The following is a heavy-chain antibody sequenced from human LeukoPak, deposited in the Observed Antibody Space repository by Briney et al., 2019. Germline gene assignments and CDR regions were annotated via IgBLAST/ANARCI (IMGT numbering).Heavy chain of an antibody. CDR2: ISGSGEST. J-gene: IGHJ4*02. CDR3: AKQGNYDILTGYYTHLY. Sequence: GGSLRLSCAASGFTFSSYGMSWVRQAPGKGLEWVSAISGSGESTYYADSVKGRFTISRDNSKNTLYLQMNGLRAEDTAVYYCAKQGNYDILTGYYTHLYWGQGTLVTVSS. D-gene: IGHD3-9*01. V-gene: IGHV3-23*01. CDR1: GFTFSSYG.